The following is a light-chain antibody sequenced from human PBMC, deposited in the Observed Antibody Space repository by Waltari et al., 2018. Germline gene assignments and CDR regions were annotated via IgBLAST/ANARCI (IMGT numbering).Light chain of an antibody. CDR1: QRVTSSY. Sequence: EIVLTQSPDTLSSSPGERATLSGRASQRVTSSYLAWYQQKPGQAHRLLIYGASTKATGIPDRFSGSGSGTDFTLTISSLEPEDFAGYHCQQYGSSPYTFGQGTKLEIK. J-gene: IGKJ2*01. CDR2: GAS. V-gene: IGKV3-20*01. CDR3: QQYGSSPYT.